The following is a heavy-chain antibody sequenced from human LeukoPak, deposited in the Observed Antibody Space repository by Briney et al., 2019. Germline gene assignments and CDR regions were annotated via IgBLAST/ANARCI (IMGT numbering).Heavy chain of an antibody. Sequence: GGSLRLSCAASGFTFSSYGMHWVRQAPGKGLEWVAVISYDGSNKYYADSVKGRFTISRDNSKNTLYLQMNSLRAEDTAVYYCAKDGEGRVDWLPSYYFDYRGQGTLVTVSS. CDR3: AKDGEGRVDWLPSYYFDY. J-gene: IGHJ4*02. CDR2: ISYDGSNK. V-gene: IGHV3-30*18. CDR1: GFTFSSYG. D-gene: IGHD3-9*01.